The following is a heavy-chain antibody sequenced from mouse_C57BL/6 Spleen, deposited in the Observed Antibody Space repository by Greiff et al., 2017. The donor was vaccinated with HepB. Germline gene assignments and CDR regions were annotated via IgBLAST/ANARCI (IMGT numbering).Heavy chain of an antibody. CDR3: ARSLDSSPFAY. V-gene: IGHV1-50*01. Sequence: VQLQQSGAELVKPGASVKLSCKASGYTFTSYWMQWVNQRPGQGLEWIGEIDPSDSYTNYNQKFKGKATLTVDTSSSTAYMQLSSLTSEDSAVYYGARSLDSSPFAYWGQGTLVTVSA. D-gene: IGHD3-2*02. CDR1: GYTFTSYW. CDR2: IDPSDSYT. J-gene: IGHJ3*01.